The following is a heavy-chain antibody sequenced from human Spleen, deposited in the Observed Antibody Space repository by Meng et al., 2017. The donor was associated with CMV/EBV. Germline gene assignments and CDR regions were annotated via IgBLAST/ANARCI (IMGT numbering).Heavy chain of an antibody. V-gene: IGHV3-30*02. D-gene: IGHD6-6*01. Sequence: GGSLRLSCVASGFTFSTFGMHWVRQAPGRGLEWVAFIHYGGNDKYYGDAVKGRFTVTRDNSKNTLHLEMNSLRPENTAVYYCAREYSTSSEGWFDPWGQGTLVTVSS. J-gene: IGHJ5*02. CDR3: AREYSTSSEGWFDP. CDR2: IHYGGNDK. CDR1: GFTFSTFG.